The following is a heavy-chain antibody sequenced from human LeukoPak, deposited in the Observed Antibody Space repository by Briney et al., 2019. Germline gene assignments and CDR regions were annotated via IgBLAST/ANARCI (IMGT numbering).Heavy chain of an antibody. J-gene: IGHJ4*02. CDR2: ISSSGSII. D-gene: IGHD1-7*01. Sequence: GGSLRLSCAASGFTFSIYEINWVRQAPGKGLEWVSYISSSGSIIYYADSVKGRFTISRDNTKNSLYLQMNSLRAEDTAVYYCAKIRVIFNWNYAYYFDYWGQGSLVTVSS. CDR1: GFTFSIYE. CDR3: AKIRVIFNWNYAYYFDY. V-gene: IGHV3-48*03.